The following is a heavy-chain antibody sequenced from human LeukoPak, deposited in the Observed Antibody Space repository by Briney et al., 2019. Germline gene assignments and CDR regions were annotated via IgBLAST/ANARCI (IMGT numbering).Heavy chain of an antibody. CDR1: DVSFTNYY. D-gene: IGHD1-1*01. CDR3: ARGPGHSFKY. Sequence: SETLSLTCAVSDVSFTNYYWTWILQSPGKGLEWLGEISHTGNTHYNPSLKSRVTVSVAISADMSTTRVSLNLKSVTAADMAIYYCARGPGHSFKYWGQGARVTVSS. V-gene: IGHV4-34*01. J-gene: IGHJ4*02. CDR2: ISHTGNT.